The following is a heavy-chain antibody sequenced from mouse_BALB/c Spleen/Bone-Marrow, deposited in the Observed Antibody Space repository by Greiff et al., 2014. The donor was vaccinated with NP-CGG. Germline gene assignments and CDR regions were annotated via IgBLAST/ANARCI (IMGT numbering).Heavy chain of an antibody. V-gene: IGHV5-4*02. CDR2: ISDGGSYT. D-gene: IGHD2-14*01. Sequence: DVKLVESGGGLVKPGGSLKLSCAASGFTFSDYYVYWVRQTPEKRLEWVATISDGGSYTYYPDSVKGRFTISRDNAKNNLYLQMSSLKSEDTAMYYCARDALYRYDGGYAMDYWGQGTSVTVSS. CDR1: GFTFSDYY. CDR3: ARDALYRYDGGYAMDY. J-gene: IGHJ4*01.